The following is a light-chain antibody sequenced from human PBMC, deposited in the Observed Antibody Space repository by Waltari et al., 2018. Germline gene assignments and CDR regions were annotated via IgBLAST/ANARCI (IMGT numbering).Light chain of an antibody. CDR3: VAWDDSLRGYV. J-gene: IGLJ1*01. CDR2: DND. Sequence: QSVLTQPPSASGTPGQGVTIPCSGGNSNIGAYAVHWYQPLPGTAPKLVIYDNDQRPSGVPARVSGSKSGTSASLALSGLQSEDEADYYCVAWDDSLRGYVFGTGTKVTVL. CDR1: NSNIGAYA. V-gene: IGLV1-44*01.